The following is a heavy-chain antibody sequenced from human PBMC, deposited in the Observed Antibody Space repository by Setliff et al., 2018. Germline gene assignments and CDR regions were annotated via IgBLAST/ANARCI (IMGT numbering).Heavy chain of an antibody. CDR3: ARGGGFYDSSGHFVPYYFDY. CDR2: INHSGNT. Sequence: PSETLSLTCAVYGGSFSDYYWSWIRQPPGKGLEWIGEINHSGNTNYNPSLKSRVTISVDTSKNQFSLKLSSVTAADTAVYYCARGGGFYDSSGHFVPYYFDYWGQGTLVTVSS. J-gene: IGHJ4*02. CDR1: GGSFSDYY. D-gene: IGHD3-22*01. V-gene: IGHV4-34*01.